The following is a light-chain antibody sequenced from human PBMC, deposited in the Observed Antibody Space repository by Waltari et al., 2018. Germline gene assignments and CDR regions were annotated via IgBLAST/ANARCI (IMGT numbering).Light chain of an antibody. CDR3: GTWDSSLSGAV. Sequence: QSVLTQPPSVSAAPGQRVTLPCSGGRANIGNTDVPRYRHFPGTAPKLLIYEDTERPSGIAGRFSGSKSGTSATLDITGLQAGDEADYYCGTWDSSLSGAVFGGGTHLTVL. J-gene: IGLJ7*01. CDR1: RANIGNTD. CDR2: EDT. V-gene: IGLV1-51*02.